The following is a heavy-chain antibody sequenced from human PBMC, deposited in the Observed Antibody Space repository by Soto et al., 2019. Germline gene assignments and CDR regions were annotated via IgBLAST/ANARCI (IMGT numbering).Heavy chain of an antibody. CDR3: TRGGSGHPYSSDNW. CDR1: CGSISSNNW. Sequence: QVQLQESGPGLVKPSETLSLTCGVSCGSISSNNWWCSVRQAPGKGLEWIGESYHSARTSYNPSLRRRVTMSVNKAKNQFALKVASVTAAYTGVYYGTRGGSGHPYSSDNW. D-gene: IGHD2-15*01. CDR2: SYHSART. V-gene: IGHV4-4*02. J-gene: IGHJ5*01.